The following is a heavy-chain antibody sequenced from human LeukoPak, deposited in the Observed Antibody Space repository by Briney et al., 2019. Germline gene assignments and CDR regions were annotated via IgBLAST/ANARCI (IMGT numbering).Heavy chain of an antibody. V-gene: IGHV3-30-3*01. J-gene: IGHJ4*02. CDR1: EFTFSSYA. CDR2: ISYDVSNK. CDR3: ARDKDLGYFDY. Sequence: PGGSLRLSCAASEFTFSSYAMHWVRQAPGKGLEWVAVISYDVSNKYYADSVKGRFTISRYNSKNTLYLQMNSLRAEDTAVYYCARDKDLGYFDYWGQGTLVTVSS.